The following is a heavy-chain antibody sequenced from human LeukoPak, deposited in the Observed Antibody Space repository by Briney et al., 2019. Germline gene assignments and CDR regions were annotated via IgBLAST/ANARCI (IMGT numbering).Heavy chain of an antibody. CDR1: GFTFSSYE. Sequence: GGSLRLSCAASGFTFSSYEMNWVRQAPGKGLEWVANIKQDGSEKYYVDSVKGRFTISRDNAKNSLYLQMNSLRAEDTAVYYCARESRYYFDYWGQGTLVTVSS. V-gene: IGHV3-7*01. J-gene: IGHJ4*02. CDR2: IKQDGSEK. CDR3: ARESRYYFDY.